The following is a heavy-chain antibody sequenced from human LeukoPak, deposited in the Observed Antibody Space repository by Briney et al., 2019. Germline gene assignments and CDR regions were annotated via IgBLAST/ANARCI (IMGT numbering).Heavy chain of an antibody. CDR3: ARGTATTAGIDY. D-gene: IGHD1/OR15-1a*01. CDR2: VNTDGAST. V-gene: IGHV3-74*01. CDR1: GFAFSNYW. Sequence: GGSLRLSCTASGFAFSNYWMFWVRQVPGKWLVWVSQVNTDGASTTYGDPGKGSFTASRDNGKNTLFLQMSSLRVEATAIYYCARGTATTAGIDYWGQGTLVTVSS. J-gene: IGHJ4*02.